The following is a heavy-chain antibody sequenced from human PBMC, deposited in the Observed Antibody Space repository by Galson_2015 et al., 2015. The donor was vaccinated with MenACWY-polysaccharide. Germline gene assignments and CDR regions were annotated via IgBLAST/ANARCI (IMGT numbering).Heavy chain of an antibody. V-gene: IGHV2-5*01. CDR1: GFSVSTSGVG. D-gene: IGHD6-19*01. Sequence: PALVKPTQTLTLTCTFSGFSVSTSGVGVGWIRQPPGKALEWLAVIYWSDDAGYRPSLKSRLTITKDTSKNQVVLTMTDTDPVDTGTYYCAHRRGVAGPFDYWGQGTLVTVSS. CDR2: IYWSDDA. CDR3: AHRRGVAGPFDY. J-gene: IGHJ4*02.